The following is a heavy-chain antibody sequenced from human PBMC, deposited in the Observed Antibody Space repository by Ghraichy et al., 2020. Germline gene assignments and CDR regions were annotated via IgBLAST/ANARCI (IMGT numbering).Heavy chain of an antibody. CDR1: GFTFSSYG. D-gene: IGHD5-12*01. CDR2: ISYDGSNK. J-gene: IGHJ3*02. Sequence: GGSLRLSCAASGFTFSSYGMHWVRQAPGKGLEWVAVISYDGSNKYYADSVKGRFTISRDNSKNTLYLQMNSLRAEDTAVYYCAKGYRGYDYAFDIWGQGTMVTVSS. V-gene: IGHV3-30*18. CDR3: AKGYRGYDYAFDI.